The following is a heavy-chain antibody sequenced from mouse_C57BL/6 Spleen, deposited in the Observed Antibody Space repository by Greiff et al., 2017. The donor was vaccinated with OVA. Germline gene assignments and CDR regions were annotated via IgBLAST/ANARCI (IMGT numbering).Heavy chain of an antibody. V-gene: IGHV1-55*01. Sequence: QVQLQQPGAELVKPGASVTMSCKASGYTFTSYWITWVKQTPGQGLEWIGDIYPGSGSTNYNEKLKSKATLTVDTSSRTAYMQLSSLTSEDSAVYYCALWDYWGQGTTLTVSS. CDR2: IYPGSGST. CDR3: ALWDY. J-gene: IGHJ2*01. CDR1: GYTFTSYW. D-gene: IGHD6-1*01.